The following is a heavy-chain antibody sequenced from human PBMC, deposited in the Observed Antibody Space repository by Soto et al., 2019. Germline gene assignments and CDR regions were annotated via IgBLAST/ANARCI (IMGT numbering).Heavy chain of an antibody. V-gene: IGHV3-23*01. J-gene: IGHJ4*02. CDR3: VKARYYFNRGYCDY. CDR2: IDGSGSGT. D-gene: IGHD2-8*01. Sequence: EVQLLESGGGLVQPGGSLRLSCAASGFTFSSGDAMSWVRQAPGKGLEWVSTIDGSGSGTFYADSAKGRFTISRDNSKRRLHLQMNSLRAEDTAVYYCVKARYYFNRGYCDYWGQGTLVTVSS. CDR1: GFTFSSGDA.